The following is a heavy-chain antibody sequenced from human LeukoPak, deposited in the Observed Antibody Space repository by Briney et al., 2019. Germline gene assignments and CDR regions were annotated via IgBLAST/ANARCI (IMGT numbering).Heavy chain of an antibody. CDR3: AREQGYYGSGSGDY. J-gene: IGHJ4*02. V-gene: IGHV3-7*01. CDR1: GFTFSSYW. CDR2: IKQDGSEK. Sequence: GGSLRLSCAASGFTFSSYWMSWVRQAPGKGLEWVANIKQDGSEKYYVDSVKGRFTISRDNAKNSLYLQMNSLRAEDTAVYYCAREQGYYGSGSGDYWGQGTLVTVSS. D-gene: IGHD3-10*01.